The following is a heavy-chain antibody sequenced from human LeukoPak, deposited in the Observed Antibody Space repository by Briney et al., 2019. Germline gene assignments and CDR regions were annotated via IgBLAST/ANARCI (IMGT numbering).Heavy chain of an antibody. J-gene: IGHJ4*02. CDR2: IYYSGST. CDR3: ARLALYDILTGYRYTFDY. V-gene: IGHV4-59*01. CDR1: GGSFSGYY. Sequence: SETLSLTCAVYGGSFSGYYWSWIRQPPGKGLEWIGYIYYSGSTNYNPSLKSRVTISVDTSKNQFSLKLSSVTAADTAVYYCARLALYDILTGYRYTFDYWGQGTLVTVSS. D-gene: IGHD3-9*01.